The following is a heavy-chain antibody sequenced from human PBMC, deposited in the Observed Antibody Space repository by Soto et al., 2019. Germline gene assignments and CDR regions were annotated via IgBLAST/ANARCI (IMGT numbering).Heavy chain of an antibody. CDR1: GFTVSSNY. CDR3: ARDRVESGYPEYFQH. V-gene: IGHV3-53*01. CDR2: IYSGGST. Sequence: EVQLVESGGGLIQPGGSLRLSCAASGFTVSSNYMSWVRQAPGKGLEGVSVIYSGGSTYYADSVKGRFTISRDNSKNTLYLQMNILRAEDTAVYYCARDRVESGYPEYFQHWGQGTLVTVSS. D-gene: IGHD3-22*01. J-gene: IGHJ1*01.